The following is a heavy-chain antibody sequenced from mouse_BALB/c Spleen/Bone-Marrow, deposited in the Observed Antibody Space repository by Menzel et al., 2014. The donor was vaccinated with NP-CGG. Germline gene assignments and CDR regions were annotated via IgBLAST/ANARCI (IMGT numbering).Heavy chain of an antibody. V-gene: IGHV1-69*02. CDR2: IDPSDSYT. CDR3: ARGLYGDSVY. Sequence: VQVVESGADLVKPGASVKLSCKASGYTFTSYRMHWVKQRPGQGLEWIGEIDPSDSYTNYNQKFKGKATLTVDKSSSTAYMQLSSLTSEDSAVYYCARGLYGDSVYWGQGTTLTVSS. J-gene: IGHJ2*01. D-gene: IGHD2-13*01. CDR1: GYTFTSYR.